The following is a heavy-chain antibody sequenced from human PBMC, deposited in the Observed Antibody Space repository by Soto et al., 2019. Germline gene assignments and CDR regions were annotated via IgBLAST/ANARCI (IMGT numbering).Heavy chain of an antibody. CDR2: IYHSGST. D-gene: IGHD2-2*01. V-gene: IGHV4-4*02. Sequence: QVQLQESGPGLVKPSGTLSLTCAVSGGSISSSNWWSWVRQPPGKGLEWIGEIYHSGSTNYNPSLKSRVTISVEKSKNQFSLKLSSVTAAATAVYYCARVVGGYYYGMDVWGQGTTVTVSS. J-gene: IGHJ6*02. CDR1: GGSISSSNW. CDR3: ARVVGGYYYGMDV.